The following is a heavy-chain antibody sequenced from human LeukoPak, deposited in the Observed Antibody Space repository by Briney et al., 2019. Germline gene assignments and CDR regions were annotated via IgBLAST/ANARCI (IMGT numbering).Heavy chain of an antibody. Sequence: ASVKVSCKASGGTFSSYAISWVRQAPGQGLEWMGRIIPILGIANYAQKFQGRVTITADKSTSTAYMELSSLRSEDTAVYYCARGYGGNWGTVVDYWGQGTLVTVSS. CDR2: IIPILGIA. V-gene: IGHV1-69*04. D-gene: IGHD4-23*01. J-gene: IGHJ4*02. CDR3: ARGYGGNWGTVVDY. CDR1: GGTFSSYA.